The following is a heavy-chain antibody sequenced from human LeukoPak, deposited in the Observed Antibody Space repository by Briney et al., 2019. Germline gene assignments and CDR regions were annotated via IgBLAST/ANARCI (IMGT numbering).Heavy chain of an antibody. CDR1: GFTFSSYS. CDR3: ATDSGYLLRCGD. Sequence: GGSLRLSCAASGFTFSSYSMNWVRQAPGKGLEWVSSISSSSIYIYHADSVKGRFTISRGNAKNSLYLQMNSLRAEDTAVYYCATDSGYLLRCGDWGQGTLVTVSS. V-gene: IGHV3-21*01. D-gene: IGHD5-12*01. J-gene: IGHJ4*02. CDR2: ISSSSIYI.